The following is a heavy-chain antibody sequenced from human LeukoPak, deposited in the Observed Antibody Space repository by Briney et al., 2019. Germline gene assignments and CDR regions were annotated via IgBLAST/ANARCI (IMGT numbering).Heavy chain of an antibody. CDR1: GGSFSGYY. J-gene: IGHJ4*02. D-gene: IGHD3-3*01. Sequence: RTSETLSLTCAVYGGSFSGYYWSWIRQPPGKGLEWIGEINHSGSTNYNPSLKSRVTISVDTSKNQFSLKLSSVTAADTAVYYCARNSYYDFWSGYKDYWGQGTLVTVSS. CDR3: ARNSYYDFWSGYKDY. V-gene: IGHV4-34*01. CDR2: INHSGST.